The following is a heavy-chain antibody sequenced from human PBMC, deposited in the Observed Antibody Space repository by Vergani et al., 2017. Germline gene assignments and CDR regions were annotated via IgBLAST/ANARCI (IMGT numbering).Heavy chain of an antibody. CDR1: GASVSSSVSSSGYS. CDR3: AKHFGNDYSGYNSDA. V-gene: IGHV4-39*01. Sequence: QVRLQESGPGLVKPSETLSLTCTVSGASVSSSVSSSGYSWGWLRQPPGKGLEWIASLYYRGNSYYSPFLRSRLTISVDTSKTKFSLRLTSVTAADTATYYCAKHFGNDYSGYNSDAWGQGIKVTVSS. CDR2: LYYRGNS. D-gene: IGHD5-12*01. J-gene: IGHJ5*02.